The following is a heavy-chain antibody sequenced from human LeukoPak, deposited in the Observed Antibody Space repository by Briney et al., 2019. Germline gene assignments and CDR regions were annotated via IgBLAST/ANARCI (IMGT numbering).Heavy chain of an antibody. CDR2: INHSVST. D-gene: IGHD3-22*01. Sequence: SETLSLTCALYVGSFSVYYWSCIRQPPGKGREWIGEINHSVSTNYNPSLKSRVTISVEKSKNQFSLKLRSVTAADTAVYYCARAPXYDXSGXXXYFDYWGQGXLVTVS. J-gene: IGHJ4*02. CDR1: VGSFSVYY. CDR3: ARAPXYDXSGXXXYFDY. V-gene: IGHV4-34*01.